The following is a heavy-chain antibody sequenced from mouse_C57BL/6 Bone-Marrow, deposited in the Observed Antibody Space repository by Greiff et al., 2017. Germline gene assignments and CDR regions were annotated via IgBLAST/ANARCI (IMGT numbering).Heavy chain of an antibody. Sequence: EVQLKESGPELVKPGASVKIPCTASGYTFTDYNMDWVKQSHGKSLEWIGAINPNNGGTIYNQKFKGKATLTVDKSSSTAYMELRSLTSEDTAVYYCARYNDGSSYGYFDVGGTGTTGTVSS. D-gene: IGHD1-1*01. V-gene: IGHV1-18*01. CDR2: INPNNGGT. J-gene: IGHJ1*03. CDR3: ARYNDGSSYGYFDV. CDR1: GYTFTDYN.